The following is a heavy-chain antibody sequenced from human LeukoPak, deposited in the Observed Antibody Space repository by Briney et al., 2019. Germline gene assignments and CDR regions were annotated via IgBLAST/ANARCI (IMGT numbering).Heavy chain of an antibody. CDR3: AREPSAAGYSDAFDY. CDR1: GFTFSYYG. D-gene: IGHD5-18*01. V-gene: IGHV3-7*03. CDR2: IKQDGSEK. Sequence: PGGSRRLSCATSGFTFSYYGWTWFRQPPGKGLEWVPNIKQDGSEKYYVDSVKGRFTISRDNAEKSVYLQMNSLRAEDTAVYYCAREPSAAGYSDAFDYWGQGALVTVSS. J-gene: IGHJ4*02.